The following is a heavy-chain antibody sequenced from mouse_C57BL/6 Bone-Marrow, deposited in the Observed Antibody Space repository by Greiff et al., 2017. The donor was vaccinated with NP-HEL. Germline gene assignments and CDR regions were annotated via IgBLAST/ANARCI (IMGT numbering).Heavy chain of an antibody. Sequence: EVQLVESGEGLVKPGGSLKLSCAASGFTFSSYAMSWVRQTPEKRLEWVAYISSGGDYIYYADTVKGRFTISRDNARNTLYLQMGSLKSEDTAMYYCTRDYYEFSMDYWGQRTSVTVSS. CDR3: TRDYYEFSMDY. CDR1: GFTFSSYA. D-gene: IGHD2-4*01. CDR2: ISSGGDYI. J-gene: IGHJ4*01. V-gene: IGHV5-9-1*02.